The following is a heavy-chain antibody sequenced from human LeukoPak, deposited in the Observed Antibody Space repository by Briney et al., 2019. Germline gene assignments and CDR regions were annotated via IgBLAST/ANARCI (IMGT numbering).Heavy chain of an antibody. J-gene: IGHJ6*03. CDR3: ARGSYTAYYYMDV. Sequence: GASVKGSCKASGYTFTSYYMHWVRQAPGQGLEWMGIINPSGGSTSYAQKFQGRVTMTRDMSTSTVYMELSSLRSEDTAVYYCARGSYTAYYYMDVWGKGTTVTVSS. CDR2: INPSGGST. CDR1: GYTFTSYY. V-gene: IGHV1-46*01. D-gene: IGHD3-10*01.